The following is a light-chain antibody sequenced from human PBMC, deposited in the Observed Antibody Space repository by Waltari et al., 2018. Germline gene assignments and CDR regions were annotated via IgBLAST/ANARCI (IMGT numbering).Light chain of an antibody. V-gene: IGKV3-11*01. CDR3: QQRRDWPLT. J-gene: IGKJ4*01. CDR2: DTS. CDR1: QSVTIY. Sequence: DIVLTQSPAILSLSPGERASPSCRASQSVTIYLAWYQQKPGQAPRLLIYDTSNRATGIPARFSGSGFGTDFTLTISSLEPEDFAVYYCQQRRDWPLTFGGGTKVEIK.